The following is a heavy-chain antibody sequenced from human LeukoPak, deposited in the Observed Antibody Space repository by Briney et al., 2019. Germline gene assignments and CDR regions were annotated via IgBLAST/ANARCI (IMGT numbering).Heavy chain of an antibody. Sequence: SGGSLRLSCAASGFTFSSYSMNWVRQAPGKGLEWVSSISSSSSYIYYADSVKGRFTISRDNAKNSLYLQMNSLRAEDTAVYYCARDMITPEAYGMDVWGQGTTVTVSS. D-gene: IGHD3-16*01. CDR2: ISSSSSYI. CDR1: GFTFSSYS. CDR3: ARDMITPEAYGMDV. V-gene: IGHV3-21*01. J-gene: IGHJ6*02.